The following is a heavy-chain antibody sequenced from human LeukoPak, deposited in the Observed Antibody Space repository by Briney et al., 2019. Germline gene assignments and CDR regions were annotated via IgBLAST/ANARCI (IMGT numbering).Heavy chain of an antibody. CDR2: ITTSDGNT. CDR1: GFTFSSYT. V-gene: IGHV3-23*01. J-gene: IGHJ4*02. D-gene: IGHD6-13*01. Sequence: GGSLRLSCAASGFTFSSYTMSWVRQAPGKGLEWVSTITTSDGNTYYADSVKGRFTVSRDNSKNTLFLQMNSLRAEDTAVYYCAKGTYSSIWYKGFDYWGQGTLVTVSS. CDR3: AKGTYSSIWYKGFDY.